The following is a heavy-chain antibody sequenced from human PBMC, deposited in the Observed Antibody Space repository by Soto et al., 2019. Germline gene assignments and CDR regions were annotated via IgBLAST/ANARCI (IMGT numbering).Heavy chain of an antibody. CDR1: GFTFIAYS. Sequence: GGSLRLSAVASGFTFIAYSMNYVRQAPVKVLDWLSYISGDRAYIYYAYSVRGRFTISMDNAENSLYLHMDNLRYEDTALYYCEGQVYPVVNPMDLWGRGTL. J-gene: IGHJ4*02. CDR3: EGQVYPVVNPMDL. D-gene: IGHD2-15*01. V-gene: IGHV3-48*02. CDR2: ISGDRAYI.